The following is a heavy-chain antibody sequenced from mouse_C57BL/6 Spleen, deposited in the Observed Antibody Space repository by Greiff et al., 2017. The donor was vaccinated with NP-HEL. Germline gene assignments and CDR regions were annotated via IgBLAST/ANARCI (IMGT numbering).Heavy chain of an antibody. J-gene: IGHJ3*01. V-gene: IGHV1-26*01. CDR2: INPNNGGT. CDR1: GYTFTDYY. Sequence: VQLQQSGPELVKPGASVKISCKASGYTFTDYYMNWVKQSHGKSLEWIGDINPNNGGTSYNQKFKGKATLTVDKSSSTAYMELRSLTSEDSAVYYCARPGAWFAYWGQETLGTVSA. CDR3: ARPGAWFAY.